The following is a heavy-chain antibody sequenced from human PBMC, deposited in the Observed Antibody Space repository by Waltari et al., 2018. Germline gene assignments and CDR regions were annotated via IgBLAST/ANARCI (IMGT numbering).Heavy chain of an antibody. J-gene: IGHJ4*02. V-gene: IGHV3-33*06. CDR3: AKAIAVAGPPLSGSDY. CDR1: GFTFSSYG. D-gene: IGHD6-19*01. Sequence: QVQLVESGGGVVQPGRSLSLSCAASGFTFSSYGMHWVRKAPGKGLEWVAVIWYDGSNKYYADSVKGRFTISRDNSKNTLYLQMNSLRAEDTAVYYCAKAIAVAGPPLSGSDYWGQGTLVTVSS. CDR2: IWYDGSNK.